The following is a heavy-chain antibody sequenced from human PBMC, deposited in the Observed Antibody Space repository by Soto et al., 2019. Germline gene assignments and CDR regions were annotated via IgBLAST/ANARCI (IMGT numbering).Heavy chain of an antibody. Sequence: ASVKVSCKASGYTFTGYYMHWVRQAPGQGLEWMGWINPNSGGTSYAQKFQGWVTMTRDTSISTAYMELSRLRSDDTAVYYCARSGYSYRSPEVWGQGTLVTVSS. CDR2: INPNSGGT. V-gene: IGHV1-2*04. D-gene: IGHD5-18*01. J-gene: IGHJ4*02. CDR1: GYTFTGYY. CDR3: ARSGYSYRSPEV.